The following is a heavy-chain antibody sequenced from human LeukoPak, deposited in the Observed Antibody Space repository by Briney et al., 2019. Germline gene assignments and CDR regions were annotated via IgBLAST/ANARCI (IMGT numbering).Heavy chain of an antibody. CDR1: GYSFTSYG. CDR2: ISGYNGHT. V-gene: IGHV1-18*03. D-gene: IGHD2-2*02. Sequence: ASVKVSCKASGYSFTSYGISWVRQAPGQGLEWMAWISGYNGHTNYARNFQGRVTLTRDTSTTTAYMELRSLRSDDMAVYYCARETLYTNVRGPFDTWGQGTMDIVSS. CDR3: ARETLYTNVRGPFDT. J-gene: IGHJ3*02.